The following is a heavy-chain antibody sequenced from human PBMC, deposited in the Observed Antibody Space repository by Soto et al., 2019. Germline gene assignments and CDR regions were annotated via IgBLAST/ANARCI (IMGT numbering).Heavy chain of an antibody. CDR1: GYTFTGYY. CDR3: ARGVQTTTVVNVWFDP. Sequence: QVQLVQSGAEVKKPGASVKVSCKASGYTFTGYYMHWVRQAPGQGLEWMGWINPNSGGTNYAQKFQGWVTMTRDTSISTAYMELSRLRSDDTAVYYCARGVQTTTVVNVWFDPWGQGTLVTVSS. CDR2: INPNSGGT. D-gene: IGHD4-17*01. J-gene: IGHJ5*02. V-gene: IGHV1-2*04.